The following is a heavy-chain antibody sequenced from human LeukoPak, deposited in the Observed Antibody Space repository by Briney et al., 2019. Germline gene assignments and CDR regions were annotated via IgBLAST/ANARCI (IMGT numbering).Heavy chain of an antibody. CDR2: IIPVLNIT. CDR3: ARDQGLTAPPPYGLDV. D-gene: IGHD5-18*01. Sequence: GASVKVSCKTSGGTFISSAITWVRQAPGQGLEWMGRIIPVLNITRYTQKFQGRVTITADTSTSTVYMELSSLRSEETAVYYCARDQGLTAPPPYGLDVWGQGTTVIVSS. J-gene: IGHJ6*02. V-gene: IGHV1-69*04. CDR1: GGTFISSA.